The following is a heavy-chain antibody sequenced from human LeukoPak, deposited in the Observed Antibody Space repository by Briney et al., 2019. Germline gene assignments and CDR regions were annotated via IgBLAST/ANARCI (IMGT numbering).Heavy chain of an antibody. CDR3: AREGYYDSSGYYYGYFQH. D-gene: IGHD3-22*01. V-gene: IGHV1-69*13. CDR1: GGTFSSYA. Sequence: SVKVSCKASGGTFSSYAISWVRQAPGQGLEWMGGIIPIFGTANYAQKFQGRVTITADESTSTAYMELSSLRSEDTAVYYCAREGYYDSSGYYYGYFQHWGQGNLVTVSS. CDR2: IIPIFGTA. J-gene: IGHJ1*01.